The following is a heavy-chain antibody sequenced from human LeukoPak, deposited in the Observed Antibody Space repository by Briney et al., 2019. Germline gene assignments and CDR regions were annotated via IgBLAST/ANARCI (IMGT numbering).Heavy chain of an antibody. CDR3: ARGGEWFGEKFDP. J-gene: IGHJ5*02. CDR1: GYTFTGYY. D-gene: IGHD3-10*01. V-gene: IGHV1-8*02. Sequence: ASVKVSCKASGYTFTGYYMHWVRQAPGQGLEWMGWMNPNSGNTGYAQKFQGRVTMTRNTSISTAYMELSSLRSEDTAVYYCARGGEWFGEKFDPWGQGTLVTVSS. CDR2: MNPNSGNT.